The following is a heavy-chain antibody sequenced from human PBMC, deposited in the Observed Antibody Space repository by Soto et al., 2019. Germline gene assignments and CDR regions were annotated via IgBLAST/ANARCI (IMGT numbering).Heavy chain of an antibody. CDR1: GFTFSSYG. J-gene: IGHJ6*02. CDR2: ISYDGSNN. D-gene: IGHD3-3*01. Sequence: QVQLVESGGGVVQPGRSLRLSCAASGFTFSSYGMHWVRQAPGKGLEWVAVISYDGSNNYYADSVKGRFTISRDNSKNTLYLQMNSLRAEDTAVYYCAKEGRRHSGITIFGVVTSYGMDVWGQGTTVTVSS. V-gene: IGHV3-30*18. CDR3: AKEGRRHSGITIFGVVTSYGMDV.